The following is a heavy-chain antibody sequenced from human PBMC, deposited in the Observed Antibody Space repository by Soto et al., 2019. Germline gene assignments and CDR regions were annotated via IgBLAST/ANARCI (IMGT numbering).Heavy chain of an antibody. J-gene: IGHJ6*02. Sequence: QVQLEQSGAEVKKPGSSVKVSCKASGGTFRNSAFSWVRQAPGQGLEWMGGIMPIFRTPDYAQKFQGRVTITADESTSTTYLELSGLRSDATAVYYCARDNDRPQLGGNYYYILDVWGHGTAVTVSS. CDR2: IMPIFRTP. CDR1: GGTFRNSA. D-gene: IGHD1-1*01. V-gene: IGHV1-69*12. CDR3: ARDNDRPQLGGNYYYILDV.